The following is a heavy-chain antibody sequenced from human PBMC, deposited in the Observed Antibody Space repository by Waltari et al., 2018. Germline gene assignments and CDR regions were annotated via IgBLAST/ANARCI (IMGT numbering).Heavy chain of an antibody. Sequence: EVQLVESGGGLIQPGGSLRLSCAASGFTVSSNYMSWVRQAPGKGLEWVSVIYSGGSTYYADSVKGRFTISRDNSKNTLYLQMNSLRSEDTAVYYCAGGRTISRDGSGSYYFGFDPWGQGTLVTVSS. CDR3: AGGRTISRDGSGSYYFGFDP. CDR1: GFTVSSNY. V-gene: IGHV3-53*01. J-gene: IGHJ5*02. D-gene: IGHD3-10*01. CDR2: IYSGGST.